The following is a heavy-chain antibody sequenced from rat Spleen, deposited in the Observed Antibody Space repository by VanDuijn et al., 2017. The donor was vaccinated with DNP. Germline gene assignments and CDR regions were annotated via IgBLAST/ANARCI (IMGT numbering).Heavy chain of an antibody. Sequence: EVQLVESGGGLVQPGGSMKLSCAASGFTFSDFPMAWVRQTPTKGLEWFATISPNGGGTYYRDSVRGRFTISRDNAEDTLFLQMNSLRSEDTATYYCTRATGFDYWGQGVMVTVSS. CDR2: ISPNGGGT. D-gene: IGHD4-2*01. J-gene: IGHJ2*01. CDR3: TRATGFDY. V-gene: IGHV5-46*01. CDR1: GFTFSDFP.